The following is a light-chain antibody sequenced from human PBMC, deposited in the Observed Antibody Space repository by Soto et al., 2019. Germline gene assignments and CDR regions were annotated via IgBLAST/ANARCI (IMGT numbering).Light chain of an antibody. J-gene: IGLJ3*02. CDR1: SSNIGSNT. CDR3: TSYVGNDIWV. Sequence: QSVLTQPPSASGTPGQRVTISCSGSSSNIGSNTVNWYQQLPGTAPKLLIYGQNQRPSGVPDRFSGSKSGTSASLAISGLQSEDEADYYCTSYVGNDIWVFGGGTKLTVL. V-gene: IGLV1-44*01. CDR2: GQN.